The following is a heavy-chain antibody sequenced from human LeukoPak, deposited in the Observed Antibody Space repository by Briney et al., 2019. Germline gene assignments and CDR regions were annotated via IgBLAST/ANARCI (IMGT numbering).Heavy chain of an antibody. CDR1: GFAFSSYG. V-gene: IGHV3-23*01. J-gene: IGHJ4*02. CDR2: IGGSGANT. D-gene: IGHD3-22*01. Sequence: GGSLRLSCAASGFAFSSYGMSWVRKAPGKGLEWVSSIGGSGANTYYADSVKGRFTISRDNSKSTMYLQMNSLRAEDTAVYHCAKANGYYDLWGQGTLVTVSS. CDR3: AKANGYYDL.